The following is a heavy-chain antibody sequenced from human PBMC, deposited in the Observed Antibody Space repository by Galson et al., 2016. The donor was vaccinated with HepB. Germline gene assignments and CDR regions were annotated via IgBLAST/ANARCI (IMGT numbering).Heavy chain of an antibody. CDR3: ARVGSARRGGMDV. Sequence: SLRLSCAASGFTFSDYSMNWVRQAPGKGLEWVSYISSGSSTTYYGDSVKGRFTISRDNAKNSMYLQMNSLRDEDTAVYYCARVGSARRGGMDVWGQGTTVTVSS. CDR2: ISSGSSTT. D-gene: IGHD2-15*01. J-gene: IGHJ6*02. CDR1: GFTFSDYS. V-gene: IGHV3-48*02.